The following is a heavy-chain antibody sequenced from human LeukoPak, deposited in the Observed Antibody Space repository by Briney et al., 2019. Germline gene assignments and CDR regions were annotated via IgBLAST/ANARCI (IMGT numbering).Heavy chain of an antibody. J-gene: IGHJ4*02. D-gene: IGHD5-12*01. CDR3: ANYKRGYSGSSDY. CDR1: GFTFSSYW. Sequence: GGSLRLSCAASGFTFSSYWMIWVRQAPGKGLEGVANIKQDGSEKYYVDSVKGRFTISRDNAKNPLYLQMNSLRAEDTAVYYCANYKRGYSGSSDYWGQGTLVTVSS. CDR2: IKQDGSEK. V-gene: IGHV3-7*01.